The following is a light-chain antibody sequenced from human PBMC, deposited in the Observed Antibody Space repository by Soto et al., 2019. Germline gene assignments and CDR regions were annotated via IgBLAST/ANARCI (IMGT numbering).Light chain of an antibody. V-gene: IGKV3-20*01. CDR2: GAS. CDR1: QSVSSSY. J-gene: IGKJ5*01. Sequence: EIVLTQSPGTLSLSPGERATLSCRASQSVSSSYLGWYQQKPGQAPRLLIYGASSRATGIPDRFSGSGSGTDFTLTISRLEPADSAVYYCQQYGSSPITFGQGTRLEI. CDR3: QQYGSSPIT.